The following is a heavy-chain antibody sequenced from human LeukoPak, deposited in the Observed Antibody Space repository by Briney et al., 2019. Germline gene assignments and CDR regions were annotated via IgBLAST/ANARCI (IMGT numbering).Heavy chain of an antibody. J-gene: IGHJ4*02. CDR3: ASSYYYGSSAYRFDY. D-gene: IGHD3-22*01. CDR2: VYTNGST. CDR1: GGSISSYY. V-gene: IGHV4-4*09. Sequence: SETLSLTCTVSGGSISSYYWSWIRQPPGKGLEWIGYVYTNGSTNYNPSLKSRVTLSVDTSKNQFSLKLSSVTAADTAVYYCASSYYYGSSAYRFDYWGQGTLVTVSS.